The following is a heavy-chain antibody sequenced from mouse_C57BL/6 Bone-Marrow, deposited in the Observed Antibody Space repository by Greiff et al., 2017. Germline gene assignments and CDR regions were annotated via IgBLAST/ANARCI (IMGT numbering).Heavy chain of an antibody. CDR1: GYSFTGYY. D-gene: IGHD1-1*01. Sequence: LVESGPELVKPGASVKISCKASGYSFTGYYMHWVKQSHGNILDWIGYIYPYNGVSSYNQKFKGKATLTVDKSSSTAYMELRSLTSEDSAVXYCAREGSSYSNWYFDVWGTGTTVTVSS. J-gene: IGHJ1*03. CDR2: IYPYNGVS. V-gene: IGHV1-31*01. CDR3: AREGSSYSNWYFDV.